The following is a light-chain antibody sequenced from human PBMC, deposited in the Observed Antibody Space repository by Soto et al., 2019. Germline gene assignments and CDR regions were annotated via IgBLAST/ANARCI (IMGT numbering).Light chain of an antibody. CDR3: QQRNSWPLT. CDR2: GTS. V-gene: IGKV3D-20*02. CDR1: QSLSSIN. Sequence: IVLTQSPATQSLSPGERATLSCRASQSLSSINLAWFQQKHGQAPRLIIYGTSSRATGIPDRFSGSVSGTDGTITISSLENEDGALYYGQQRNSWPLTFGGGTKVDIK. J-gene: IGKJ4*01.